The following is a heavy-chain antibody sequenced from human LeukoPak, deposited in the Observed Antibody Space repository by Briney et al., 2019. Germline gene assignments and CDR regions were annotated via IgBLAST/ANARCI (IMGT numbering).Heavy chain of an antibody. D-gene: IGHD2/OR15-2a*01. Sequence: SETLSLTCTVSGGSISSSSYYWGWIRQPPGKGLEWIGSIYYSGSTYYNPSLKSRVTISVDTSKNQFSLKLSSVTAADTAVYYCARVGSMNGALDNWGQGAVVTVSS. V-gene: IGHV4-39*07. J-gene: IGHJ3*02. CDR1: GGSISSSSYY. CDR3: ARVGSMNGALDN. CDR2: IYYSGST.